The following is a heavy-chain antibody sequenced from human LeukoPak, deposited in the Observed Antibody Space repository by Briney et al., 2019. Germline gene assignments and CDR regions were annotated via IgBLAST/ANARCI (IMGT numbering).Heavy chain of an antibody. J-gene: IGHJ4*02. V-gene: IGHV1-2*02. CDR2: INTKSGAT. Sequence: ASVKVSCKASGYTLTGYCMYWVRQAPGQGLEWLGWINTKSGATNYAQNFQGRVTMTRDTSMSTTYMELKRLRSDDTAVYYCARDLGISGWYAPPLGYFDYWGQGTLLTVSS. D-gene: IGHD6-19*01. CDR3: ARDLGISGWYAPPLGYFDY. CDR1: GYTLTGYC.